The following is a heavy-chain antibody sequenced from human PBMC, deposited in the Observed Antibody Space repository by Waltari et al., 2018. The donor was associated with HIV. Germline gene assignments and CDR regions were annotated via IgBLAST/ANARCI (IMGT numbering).Heavy chain of an antibody. V-gene: IGHV3-23*01. CDR1: EFTFNIHG. CDR2: ISGSGDNP. D-gene: IGHD6-13*01. Sequence: EVQLLESGGGLVQPGGSLRISCASSEFTFNIHGLIWVQQAPGRGLELVSTISGSGDNPHYGGSVKGRFTITRDKSKNTMYRQMNNLRAEDTAVYFCGKDPSSWTRADSWGQGTLVTVSS. CDR3: GKDPSSWTRADS. J-gene: IGHJ4*02.